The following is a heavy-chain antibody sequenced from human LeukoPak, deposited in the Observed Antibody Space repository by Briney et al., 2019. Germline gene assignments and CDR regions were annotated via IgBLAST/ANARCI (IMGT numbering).Heavy chain of an antibody. CDR3: AREAYYDFWSGYYGGSSAFDI. D-gene: IGHD3-3*01. CDR1: GGSISSYY. J-gene: IGHJ3*02. CDR2: IYYSGST. Sequence: SETLSLTCTVSGGSISSYYWSWLRQPPGKGLEWIGYIYYSGSTNYSPSLKSRVTISVDTSKNQFSLKLSSVTAADTAVYYCAREAYYDFWSGYYGGSSAFDIWGQGTMVTVSS. V-gene: IGHV4-59*01.